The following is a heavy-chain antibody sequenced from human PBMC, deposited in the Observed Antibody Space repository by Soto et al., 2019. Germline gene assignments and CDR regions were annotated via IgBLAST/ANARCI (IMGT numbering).Heavy chain of an antibody. CDR3: ARQRTSVVTQAHGAV. V-gene: IGHV4-39*01. J-gene: IGHJ1*01. D-gene: IGHD2-21*02. CDR2: IYYSGRT. Sequence: SETLPLTCTVTGDSISSISYYWGWIRQPPGKGLEWIGSIYYSGRTYNNPSLRSRVSMSIDTSKDQFSLKLKSVTAADTALYCRARQRTSVVTQAHGAVCGPGSLLVVS. CDR1: GDSISSISYY.